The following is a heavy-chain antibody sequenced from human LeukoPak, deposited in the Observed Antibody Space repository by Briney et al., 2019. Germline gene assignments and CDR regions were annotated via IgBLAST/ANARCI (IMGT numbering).Heavy chain of an antibody. CDR1: GFTFGDYA. V-gene: IGHV3-49*04. CDR2: IRSKAYGGTT. D-gene: IGHD3-3*01. J-gene: IGHJ4*02. Sequence: GGSLRLSCTASGFTFGDYAMSWVRQAPGKGLEWVGFIRSKAYGGTTEYAASVKGRFTISRDGSKSIAYLQMNSLKTEDTAVYYCTREGNMLRFLEWLSPFDYWGQGTLVTVSS. CDR3: TREGNMLRFLEWLSPFDY.